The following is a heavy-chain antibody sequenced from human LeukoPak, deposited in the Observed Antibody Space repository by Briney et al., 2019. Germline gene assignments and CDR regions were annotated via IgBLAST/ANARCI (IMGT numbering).Heavy chain of an antibody. CDR2: INSDGITT. V-gene: IGHV3-74*01. D-gene: IGHD3-3*01. Sequence: PGGSLRLSCAASGFTFSSYWMHWVRHAPGKGLGWVSRINSDGITTFYADSVKGRFTISRDNAKNTLYLQMNSLSAEDTAVYFCARGSGYAVLDYWGQGTLVTVSS. CDR1: GFTFSSYW. J-gene: IGHJ4*02. CDR3: ARGSGYAVLDY.